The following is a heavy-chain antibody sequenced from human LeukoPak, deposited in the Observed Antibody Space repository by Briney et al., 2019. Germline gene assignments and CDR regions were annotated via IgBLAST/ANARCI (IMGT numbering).Heavy chain of an antibody. V-gene: IGHV4-61*02. D-gene: IGHD1-26*01. CDR3: ARHRGGSTSGYYYYYMDV. CDR2: INSSGSI. J-gene: IGHJ6*03. Sequence: SQTLSLTCTVSGDSISSDNYSWTWIRQPAGKGLEWIGRINSSGSINYNPSLKSRVTISVDTSKNQFSLKLSSVTAADTAVYYCARHRGGSTSGYYYYYMDVWGKGTTVTVSS. CDR1: GDSISSDNYS.